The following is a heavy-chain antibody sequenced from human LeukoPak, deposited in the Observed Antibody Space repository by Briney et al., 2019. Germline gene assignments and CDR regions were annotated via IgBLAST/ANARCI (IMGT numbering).Heavy chain of an antibody. V-gene: IGHV4-39*07. CDR3: ARGQMVRGYFDY. J-gene: IGHJ4*02. Sequence: SETLSLTCTVSGGSISSSSYYWGWIRQPPGKGLEWIGSIYYSGSTYYNPSLKSRVTISVDTSKNQFSLKLSSVTAADTAVYYCARGQMVRGYFDYWGQGTLVTVSS. CDR1: GGSISSSSYY. D-gene: IGHD3-10*01. CDR2: IYYSGST.